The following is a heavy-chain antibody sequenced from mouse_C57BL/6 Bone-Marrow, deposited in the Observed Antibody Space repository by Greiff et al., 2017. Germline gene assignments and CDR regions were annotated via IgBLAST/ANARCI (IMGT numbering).Heavy chain of an antibody. V-gene: IGHV1-72*01. D-gene: IGHD1-1*01. CDR3: ARVKTTVVSSPWFAY. CDR1: GYTFTSYW. Sequence: QVQLQQPGAELVKPGASVKLSCKASGYTFTSYWMHWVKQRPGRGLEWIGRIDPNSGGTKYNEKFKSKATLTVDKPSSTAYMQLSSLTSEDSAVYYCARVKTTVVSSPWFAYWGQGTLVTVSA. J-gene: IGHJ3*01. CDR2: IDPNSGGT.